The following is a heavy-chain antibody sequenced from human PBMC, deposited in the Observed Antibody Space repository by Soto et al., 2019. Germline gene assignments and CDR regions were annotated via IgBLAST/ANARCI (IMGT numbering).Heavy chain of an antibody. CDR3: ARGLSDTYDSSGYYAN. Sequence: SETLSLTCAVYGGSFSGYYWSWIRQPPGKGLEWIGEINHSGSTNYNPSLKSRVTISVDTSKNQFSLKLSSVTAADTAVYYCARGLSDTYDSSGYYANWGQGTLVTVSS. CDR1: GGSFSGYY. D-gene: IGHD3-22*01. V-gene: IGHV4-34*01. CDR2: INHSGST. J-gene: IGHJ4*02.